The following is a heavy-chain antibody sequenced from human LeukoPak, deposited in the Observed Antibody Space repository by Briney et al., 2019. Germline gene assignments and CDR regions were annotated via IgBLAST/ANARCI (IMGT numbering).Heavy chain of an antibody. CDR2: ISSSGSTI. D-gene: IGHD3-16*01. Sequence: GGSLRLSCAASGFTFSDYYMSWIRQAPGKGLEWVPYISSSGSTIYYADSVTGRFTISRDNAKNSLYMQMNRLRAEHTAVYYCARVQGGVLGIRYYYYGMDVWGQGTTVTVSS. V-gene: IGHV3-11*01. J-gene: IGHJ6*02. CDR3: ARVQGGVLGIRYYYYGMDV. CDR1: GFTFSDYY.